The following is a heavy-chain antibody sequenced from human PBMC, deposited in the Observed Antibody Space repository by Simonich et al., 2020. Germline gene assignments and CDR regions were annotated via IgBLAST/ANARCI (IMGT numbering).Heavy chain of an antibody. V-gene: IGHV1-2*06. CDR3: ARELKGVPVGWGSQIDI. J-gene: IGHJ3*02. CDR2: INPNSGGQ. D-gene: IGHD6-19*01. Sequence: QVQLVQSGAEVKKPGASVKVSCKASGNTSPGYLLHWVRQAPGQGLEWMGRINPNSGGQNNAQKFKGRVPMTRDTSISTAYMELSRLRSDDTAVYYCARELKGVPVGWGSQIDIWGQGTMVTVSS. CDR1: GNTSPGYL.